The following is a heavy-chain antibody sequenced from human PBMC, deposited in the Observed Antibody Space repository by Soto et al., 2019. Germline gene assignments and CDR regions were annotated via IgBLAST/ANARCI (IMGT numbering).Heavy chain of an antibody. D-gene: IGHD1-26*01. CDR3: ANPREEEYYYYGMDV. Sequence: EVQLLESGGGLVQSGGSLRLSCAASGFTFSSYAMSWVRQAPGKGLEWVSAISGSGGSTYYADSVKGRFTISRDNSKNTLYLQMNSLRAEDTAVYYCANPREEEYYYYGMDVWGQGTTVTVSS. CDR1: GFTFSSYA. V-gene: IGHV3-23*01. J-gene: IGHJ6*02. CDR2: ISGSGGST.